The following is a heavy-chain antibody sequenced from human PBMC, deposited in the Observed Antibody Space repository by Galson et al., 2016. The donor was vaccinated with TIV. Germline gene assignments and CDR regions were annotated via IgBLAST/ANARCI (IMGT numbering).Heavy chain of an antibody. CDR1: GFSFIDYS. CDR2: MKEEGTEQ. J-gene: IGHJ4*02. CDR3: ARKAVDS. V-gene: IGHV3-7*01. Sequence: SLRLSCAASGFSFIDYSMSWVRQAPGTGLEWVASMKEEGTEQYNVNAVKGRFTISRDGAGNSVYLQMNSLGVEDTAVYYCARKAVDSWGQGTLVTVSS. D-gene: IGHD6-19*01.